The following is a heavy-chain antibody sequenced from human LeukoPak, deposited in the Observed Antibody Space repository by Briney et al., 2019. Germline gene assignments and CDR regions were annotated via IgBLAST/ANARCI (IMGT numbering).Heavy chain of an antibody. CDR1: GGSISSYY. V-gene: IGHV3-23*01. D-gene: IGHD3-22*01. CDR2: ITGSGAST. J-gene: IGHJ5*02. Sequence: PSETLSLTCTVSGGSISSYYWSWVRQAPGKGLQWVSSITGSGASTYYEDSVKGQFTVSRDNSKNTLYLQMNSLRAEDTAVYYCAKMPLRVISLGWFDPWGQGTLVTVSS. CDR3: AKMPLRVISLGWFDP.